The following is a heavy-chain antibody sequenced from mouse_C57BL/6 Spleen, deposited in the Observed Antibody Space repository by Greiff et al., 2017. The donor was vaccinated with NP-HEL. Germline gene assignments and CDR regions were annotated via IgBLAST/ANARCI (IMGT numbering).Heavy chain of an antibody. V-gene: IGHV5-17*01. CDR1: GITFSDYG. J-gene: IGHJ2*01. Sequence: EVKLQESGGGLVKPGGSLKLSCAASGITFSDYGMHWVRQAPEKGLDWVAYISSGSSTIYYADTVKGRFTISRDNAKNTLFLQMTSLRSEDTAMYYCARGYYGSFDYWGQGTTLTVSS. CDR2: ISSGSSTI. CDR3: ARGYYGSFDY. D-gene: IGHD1-1*01.